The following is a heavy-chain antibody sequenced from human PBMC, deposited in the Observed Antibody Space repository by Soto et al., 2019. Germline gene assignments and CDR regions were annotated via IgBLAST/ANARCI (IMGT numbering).Heavy chain of an antibody. V-gene: IGHV1-69*01. J-gene: IGHJ6*02. CDR2: IIPIFGTA. D-gene: IGHD4-4*01. CDR3: AKGGRVTTLYYYGMDV. CDR1: GGTFSRHA. Sequence: QVQLVQSGAEVRKPGSSVKVSCKASGGTFSRHAISWVRQAPGQGLEWMGGIIPIFGTANHAQKFQGRVTIIADESTSTVYMELSSLRSEDTAVYYCAKGGRVTTLYYYGMDVWGQGTTVTVSS.